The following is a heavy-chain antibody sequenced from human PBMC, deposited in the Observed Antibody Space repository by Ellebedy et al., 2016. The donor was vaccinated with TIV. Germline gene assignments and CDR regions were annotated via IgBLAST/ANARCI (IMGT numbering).Heavy chain of an antibody. D-gene: IGHD2-2*01. CDR1: GGSFSGYS. CDR2: INHSGST. CDR3: ARVVVPAAMLLYYYYAMDV. J-gene: IGHJ6*02. V-gene: IGHV4-34*01. Sequence: MPSETLSLTCAVYGGSFSGYSWSWIRQPPGKGLEWIGEINHSGSTSYNPSLKSRVTISVDTSKNKFSLKLSSVTAADTAVYYCARVVVPAAMLLYYYYAMDVWGQGTTVTVSS.